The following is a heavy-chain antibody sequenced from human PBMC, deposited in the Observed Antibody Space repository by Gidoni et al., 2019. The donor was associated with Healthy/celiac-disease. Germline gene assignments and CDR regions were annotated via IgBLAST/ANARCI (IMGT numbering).Heavy chain of an antibody. CDR2: IIPILGIA. CDR3: ARDGDYYDSSGLDAFDI. Sequence: VPGQGLEWMGRIIPILGIANYAQKFQGRVTITADKSTSTAYMELSSLRSEDTAVYYCARDGDYYDSSGLDAFDIWGQGTMVTVSS. D-gene: IGHD3-22*01. J-gene: IGHJ3*02. V-gene: IGHV1-69*04.